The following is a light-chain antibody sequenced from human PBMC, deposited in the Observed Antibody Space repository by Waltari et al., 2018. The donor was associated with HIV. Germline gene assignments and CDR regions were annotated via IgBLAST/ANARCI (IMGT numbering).Light chain of an antibody. CDR3: CSYAGSSTYV. CDR2: EVS. V-gene: IGLV2-23*02. CDR1: SSAVGSYNL. J-gene: IGLJ1*01. Sequence: QSALTQPASVSGSPAQSLTIYCTGTSSAVGSYNLVSCVQQHPGKAPKLLIYEVSKRPSGVSNRFSGSKSGNTASLTISGLQAEDEADYYCCSYAGSSTYVFGTGTKVTVL.